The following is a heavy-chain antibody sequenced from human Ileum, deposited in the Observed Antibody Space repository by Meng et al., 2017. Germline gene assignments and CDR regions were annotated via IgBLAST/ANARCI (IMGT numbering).Heavy chain of an antibody. V-gene: IGHV3-74*01. Sequence: GGTLRLSCAVSGFSISSYWMHWVRQGPGKGLAWVSCITSDGTTTWYADSVKGRFTISRDNAKYTLYLEMNSLRAEDTAIYYCARDQDGTGPTVDQWGQGTLVTVSS. CDR1: GFSISSYW. CDR3: ARDQDGTGPTVDQ. D-gene: IGHD1-14*01. J-gene: IGHJ4*02. CDR2: ITSDGTTT.